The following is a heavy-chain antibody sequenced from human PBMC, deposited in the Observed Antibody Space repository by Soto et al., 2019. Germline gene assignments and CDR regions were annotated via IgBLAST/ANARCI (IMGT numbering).Heavy chain of an antibody. Sequence: EVQLLESGGGLVQPGGSLRLSCAASGFTFSSYAMSWVRQAPGKGLEWVSAISGSGGRTYYADSVKGRFTISRDNSKNTLYLQMNSLRAEDTAVYYCAKDLINGTTLRSYYFDYWGQGTLVTVSS. CDR3: AKDLINGTTLRSYYFDY. D-gene: IGHD1-20*01. CDR2: ISGSGGRT. CDR1: GFTFSSYA. V-gene: IGHV3-23*01. J-gene: IGHJ4*02.